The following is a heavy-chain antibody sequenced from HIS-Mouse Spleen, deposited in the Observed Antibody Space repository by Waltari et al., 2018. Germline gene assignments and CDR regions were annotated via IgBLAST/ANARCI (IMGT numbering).Heavy chain of an antibody. Sequence: QLQLQESGPGLVKPSETLSLTCTVSGGSISSSSYYWGWIRQPPGKGLEWIGGIYYSGRTSYNPSLKNRVTITVDTSKTQFSRKLSSVTAADTAVYYCAREIPYSSSWYDWYFDLWGRGTLVTVSS. D-gene: IGHD6-13*01. CDR1: GGSISSSSYY. CDR3: AREIPYSSSWYDWYFDL. CDR2: IYYSGRT. J-gene: IGHJ2*01. V-gene: IGHV4-39*07.